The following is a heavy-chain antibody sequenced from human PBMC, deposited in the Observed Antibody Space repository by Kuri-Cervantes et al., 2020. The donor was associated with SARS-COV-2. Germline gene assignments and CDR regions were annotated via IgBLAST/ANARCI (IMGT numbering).Heavy chain of an antibody. CDR3: ARDRRPIVVVPHYYYGMDV. CDR2: IYYSGST. CDR1: GGSISSYY. J-gene: IGHJ6*02. V-gene: IGHV4-59*01. Sequence: SETLSLTCTVSGGSISSYYWSWIRQPPGKGLEWIGYIYYSGSTYYNPSLKSRVTISVDTSKNQFSLKLSSVTAADTAVYYCARDRRPIVVVPHYYYGMDVWGQGTTVTVSS. D-gene: IGHD3-22*01.